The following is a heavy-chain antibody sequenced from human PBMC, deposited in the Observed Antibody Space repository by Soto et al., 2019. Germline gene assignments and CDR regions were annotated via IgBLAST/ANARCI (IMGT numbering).Heavy chain of an antibody. CDR2: INHSGST. J-gene: IGHJ1*01. D-gene: IGHD6-13*01. CDR3: ARPSIAAAGRRYFQH. Sequence: QVQLQQWGAGLLKPSETLSLTCAVYGGSFSGYYWSWIRQPPGKGLEWIGEINHSGSTKYNPSLKSRVTLSVDTSKNQFSLKLSSVTAADTAVYYCARPSIAAAGRRYFQHWGQGTLVTVSS. V-gene: IGHV4-34*01. CDR1: GGSFSGYY.